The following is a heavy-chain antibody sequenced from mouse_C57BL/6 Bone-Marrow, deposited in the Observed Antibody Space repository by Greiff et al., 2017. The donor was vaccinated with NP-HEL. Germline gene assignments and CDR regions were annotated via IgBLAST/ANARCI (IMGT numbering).Heavy chain of an antibody. J-gene: IGHJ2*01. CDR1: SYTFTDYY. CDR2: IYPGSGNT. CDR3: ASSYFDY. Sequence: VQRVESGAELVRPGASVKLSCKASSYTFTDYYINWVKQRPGQGLEWIARIYPGSGNTYYNEKFKGKATLTAEKSSSTAYMQLSSLTSEDSAVYFCASSYFDYWGQGTTLTVSS. V-gene: IGHV1-76*01.